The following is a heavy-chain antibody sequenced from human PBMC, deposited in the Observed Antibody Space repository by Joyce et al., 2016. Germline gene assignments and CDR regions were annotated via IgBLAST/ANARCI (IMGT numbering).Heavy chain of an antibody. V-gene: IGHV3-33*01. Sequence: QVQLVESGGGVVQPGRSLRLSCAASGFTFSNYGMHGVRQAPGKGLEWVAVIWYDGSNKFYADSVKGRFTISRDNSKNTLYLQMNSLGAEDTAVYYCATVSEGTVDHWGQGTLVTVSS. D-gene: IGHD1-14*01. CDR1: GFTFSNYG. J-gene: IGHJ4*02. CDR2: IWYDGSNK. CDR3: ATVSEGTVDH.